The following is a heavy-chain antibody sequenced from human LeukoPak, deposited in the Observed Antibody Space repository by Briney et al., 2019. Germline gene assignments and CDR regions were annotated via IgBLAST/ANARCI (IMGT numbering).Heavy chain of an antibody. D-gene: IGHD3-22*01. V-gene: IGHV4-59*08. CDR3: ARLMFVSSYYSDF. CDR2: IYYSGST. Sequence: PSETLSLTCTVSGGSISSYYWSWIRQPPGKGLEWIGYIYYSGSTNYSPSLKSRVTISADTSKNQFSLKLSSVTAADTAVYYCARLMFVSSYYSDFWGQGTLVTVSS. CDR1: GGSISSYY. J-gene: IGHJ4*02.